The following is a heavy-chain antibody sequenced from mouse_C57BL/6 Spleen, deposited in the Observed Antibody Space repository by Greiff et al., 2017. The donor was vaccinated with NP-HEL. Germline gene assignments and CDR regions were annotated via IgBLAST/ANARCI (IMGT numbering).Heavy chain of an antibody. J-gene: IGHJ3*01. CDR2: INPSSGYT. V-gene: IGHV1-7*01. D-gene: IGHD2-1*01. CDR3: ARHVNCWLAY. CDR1: GYTFTSYW. Sequence: VQLQQSGAELVKPGASVKLSCKASGYTFTSYWMHWVKQRPGQGLEWIGYINPSSGYTKYNQKFKDKATLTADKSSSTAYMQLSSLTCADSAVYYCARHVNCWLAYWGQGTLVTVST.